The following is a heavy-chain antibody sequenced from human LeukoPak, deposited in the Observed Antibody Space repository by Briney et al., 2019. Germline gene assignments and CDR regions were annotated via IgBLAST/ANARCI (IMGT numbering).Heavy chain of an antibody. Sequence: KPSETLSLTCTVSGGSISSYYWSWVREPAGKGLEWVGRIYTSGSTNYNPSLKSRDTMSVDTSKNQFYLKLSSVTAADTAVYYCARGGYQLVLWEYFDYWGQGTLVTVSS. D-gene: IGHD2-2*01. CDR1: GGSISSYY. J-gene: IGHJ4*02. CDR2: IYTSGST. CDR3: ARGGYQLVLWEYFDY. V-gene: IGHV4-4*07.